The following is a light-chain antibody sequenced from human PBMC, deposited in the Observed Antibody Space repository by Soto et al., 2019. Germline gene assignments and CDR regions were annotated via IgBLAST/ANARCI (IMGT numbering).Light chain of an antibody. CDR3: QHYKTYPYT. V-gene: IGKV1-16*01. J-gene: IGKJ2*01. CDR1: QDIRNY. CDR2: ATS. Sequence: DIQMTQSPSSLSASVGDRVTITCRASQDIRNYLVWFQQKPGKAPRSLIYATSNLQNGVPSRFSGSGSGTDFTLTISSLQPEDFATYYCQHYKTYPYTYGQGTKVEIK.